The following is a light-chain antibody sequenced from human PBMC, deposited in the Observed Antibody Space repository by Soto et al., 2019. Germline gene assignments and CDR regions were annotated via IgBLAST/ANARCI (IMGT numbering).Light chain of an antibody. J-gene: IGKJ4*01. V-gene: IGKV1-12*01. CDR2: AAS. CDR1: RGISSW. CDR3: QQGNSFPLT. Sequence: DIQMPQSPSSVSASVGDRVTITCRASRGISSWLAWFQQKPGEPPRLLIYAASSLHTGVPSRFSGSGSGTDFTLTISSLQPEDFATYYCQQGNSFPLTFGGGTKVESK.